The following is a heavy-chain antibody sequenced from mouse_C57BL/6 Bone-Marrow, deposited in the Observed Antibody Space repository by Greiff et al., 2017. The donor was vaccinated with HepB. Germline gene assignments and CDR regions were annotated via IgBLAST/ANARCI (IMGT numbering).Heavy chain of an antibody. CDR2: IDPANGNT. V-gene: IGHV14-3*01. J-gene: IGHJ4*01. Sequence: EVQRVESVAELVRPGASVKLSCTASGFNIKNTYMHWVKQRPEQGLEWIGRIDPANGNTKYAPKFQGKATITADTSSNTAYLQLSSLTSEDTAIYYCARMRDYYGSRYAMDYWGQGTSVTVSS. D-gene: IGHD1-1*01. CDR3: ARMRDYYGSRYAMDY. CDR1: GFNIKNTY.